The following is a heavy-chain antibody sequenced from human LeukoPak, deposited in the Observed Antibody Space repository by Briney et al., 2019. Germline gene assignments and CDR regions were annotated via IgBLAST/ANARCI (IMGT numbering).Heavy chain of an antibody. D-gene: IGHD6-13*01. CDR2: IYYSGST. J-gene: IGHJ4*02. CDR1: GGSISSSRYY. Sequence: SETLSLTCTVSGGSISSSRYYWGWIRQPPGKGLEWIGSIYYSGSTYYNPSLKSRVTISVDTSKNQFSLKLSSVTAADTAVYYCARRISSSWYYFDYWGQGTLVTVSS. V-gene: IGHV4-39*01. CDR3: ARRISSSWYYFDY.